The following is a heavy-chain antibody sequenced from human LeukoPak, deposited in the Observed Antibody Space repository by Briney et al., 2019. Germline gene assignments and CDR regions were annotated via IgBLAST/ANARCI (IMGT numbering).Heavy chain of an antibody. J-gene: IGHJ4*02. V-gene: IGHV3-21*04. Sequence: GGSLRLSCAASGFTFSSYSMNWVRQAPGKGLEWVSSISSSSSYIYYADSVKGRFTISRDNSKNTLYLQMNSLRSDDTAVYYCARVTRYSSSWYHGGGGFGYWGQGTLVTVSS. CDR1: GFTFSSYS. CDR2: ISSSSSYI. D-gene: IGHD6-13*01. CDR3: ARVTRYSSSWYHGGGGFGY.